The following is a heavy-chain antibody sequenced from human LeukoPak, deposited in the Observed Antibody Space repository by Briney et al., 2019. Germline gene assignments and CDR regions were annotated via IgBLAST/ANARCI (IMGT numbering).Heavy chain of an antibody. CDR3: ARVTLAAAGTEYYYYMDV. D-gene: IGHD6-13*01. Sequence: SETLSLTCTVSGGSISSYYWSWIRQPPGKGLEWIGYIYYSGSTNYNPSLKSRVTISVDTSKNQFSLKLSSVTAADTAVYYCARVTLAAAGTEYYYYMDVWGKGTTVTVSS. J-gene: IGHJ6*03. CDR1: GGSISSYY. V-gene: IGHV4-59*08. CDR2: IYYSGST.